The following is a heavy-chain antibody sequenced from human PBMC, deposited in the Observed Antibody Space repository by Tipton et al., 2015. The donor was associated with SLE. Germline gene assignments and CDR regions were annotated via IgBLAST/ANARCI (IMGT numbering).Heavy chain of an antibody. CDR2: IYHDGST. CDR3: ASPGTYGSGSFDP. D-gene: IGHD3-10*01. J-gene: IGHJ5*02. Sequence: TLSLTCSVSGYSISSGFYWGWIRQPPGKELEWIGNIYHDGSTHHNPSLKSRVNISVDTSKNQFSLNLNSVTAADTAVYYCASPGTYGSGSFDPWGQGTLVTVSS. V-gene: IGHV4-38-2*01. CDR1: GYSISSGFY.